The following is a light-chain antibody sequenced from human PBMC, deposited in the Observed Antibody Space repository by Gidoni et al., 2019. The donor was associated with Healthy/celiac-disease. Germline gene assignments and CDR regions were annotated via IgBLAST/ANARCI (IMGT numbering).Light chain of an antibody. Sequence: DIQMTQYPSSLSASVGDRVTITYRASQSISSYLHWYQQKPGKAPKLLIYAASSFQSGVPSRFSGSGSGTDVSLTIISLQPEDFATYYCQQSYSTSLLTFGGGTKVEIK. J-gene: IGKJ4*02. CDR3: QQSYSTSLLT. CDR1: QSISSY. V-gene: IGKV1-39*01. CDR2: AAS.